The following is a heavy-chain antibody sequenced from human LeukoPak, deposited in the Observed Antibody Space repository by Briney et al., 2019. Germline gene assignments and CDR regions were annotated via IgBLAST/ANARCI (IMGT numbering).Heavy chain of an antibody. J-gene: IGHJ4*02. Sequence: GGSLSLSCAASGFTFSSYWMHWVRQAPGKGLVWVSRINSDGSSTSYADSVKGRFTISRDNAKNTLYLQMNSLRAEDTAVYYCATGGYGDFEGFDYWGQGTLVTVSS. V-gene: IGHV3-74*01. D-gene: IGHD4-17*01. CDR1: GFTFSSYW. CDR2: INSDGSST. CDR3: ATGGYGDFEGFDY.